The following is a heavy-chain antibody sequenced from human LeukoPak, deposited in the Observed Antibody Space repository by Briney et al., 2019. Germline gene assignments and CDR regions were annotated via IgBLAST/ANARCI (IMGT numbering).Heavy chain of an antibody. Sequence: GGSLRLSCAVSGFTVSSNYMSWVRQAPGTGPEWVSVPYSGGNTYYADSVKGRFTISRDNSKNTLYLQMNSLRAEDTAVYYCARYDGGSGPFDYWGQGTLVTVSS. CDR1: GFTVSSNY. CDR3: ARYDGGSGPFDY. D-gene: IGHD3-10*01. V-gene: IGHV3-53*01. J-gene: IGHJ4*02. CDR2: PYSGGNT.